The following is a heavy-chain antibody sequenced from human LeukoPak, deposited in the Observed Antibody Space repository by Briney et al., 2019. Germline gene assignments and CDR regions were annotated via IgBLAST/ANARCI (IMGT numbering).Heavy chain of an antibody. Sequence: SETLSLTCTVSGGSISSGGYYWSWIRQPPGKGLEWIGYIYHSGSTYYNPSLKSRVTISVDRSKNQFSLKLSSVTAADTAVYYCARGYSSSWYGENWFDPWGQGTLVTVSS. V-gene: IGHV4-30-2*01. CDR2: IYHSGST. J-gene: IGHJ5*02. CDR3: ARGYSSSWYGENWFDP. D-gene: IGHD6-13*01. CDR1: GGSISSGGYY.